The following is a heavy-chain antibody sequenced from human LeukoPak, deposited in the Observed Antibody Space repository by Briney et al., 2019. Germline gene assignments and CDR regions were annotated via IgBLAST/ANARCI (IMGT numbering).Heavy chain of an antibody. V-gene: IGHV3-30*18. Sequence: GRSLRLSCAASGFTFSSYGMHWVRRAPAKGLEWLAVISYDGSNKYYADSVKGRFTISRDNSKNTLYLQMNSLRAEDTAVYYCAKDYDDIVVVVAGYYYYYGMDVWGQGTTVTVSS. CDR1: GFTFSSYG. J-gene: IGHJ6*02. CDR3: AKDYDDIVVVVAGYYYYYGMDV. CDR2: ISYDGSNK. D-gene: IGHD2-15*01.